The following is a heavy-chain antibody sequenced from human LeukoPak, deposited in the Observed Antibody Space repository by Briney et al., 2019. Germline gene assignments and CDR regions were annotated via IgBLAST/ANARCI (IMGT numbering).Heavy chain of an antibody. CDR2: IIPTFGTA. CDR1: GGTFRSYA. V-gene: IGHV1-69*13. Sequence: SVKVSCKASGGTFRSYAISWVRQAPGQGLEWMGGIIPTFGTANYAQKFQGRVTITADESTSTAYMELSSLRSEDTAVYYCARNLWFGGEVDYWGQGTLVTVSS. CDR3: ARNLWFGGEVDY. J-gene: IGHJ4*02. D-gene: IGHD3-10*01.